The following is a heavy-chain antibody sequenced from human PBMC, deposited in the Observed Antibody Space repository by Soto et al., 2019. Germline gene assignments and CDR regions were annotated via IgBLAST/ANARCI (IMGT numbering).Heavy chain of an antibody. CDR2: IWYDGSNK. CDR1: GFTFSSYG. D-gene: IGHD6-19*01. Sequence: QVQLVESGGGVVQPGRSLRLSCAASGFTFSSYGMHWVRQAPGKGLEWVAVIWYDGSNKYYADSVKGRFTISRDNSKNSLYLQMNSLRAEDTAVYCCARGIAVAGDFDSWGQGTLVTVSS. CDR3: ARGIAVAGDFDS. J-gene: IGHJ4*02. V-gene: IGHV3-33*01.